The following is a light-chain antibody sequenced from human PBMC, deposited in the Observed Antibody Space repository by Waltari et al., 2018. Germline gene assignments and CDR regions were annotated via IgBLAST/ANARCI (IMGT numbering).Light chain of an antibody. CDR3: QHYDRSRRGFT. Sequence: EIVLTPPPGTLSLASGESATLSCGASQTISSKFVAWYQQKPGQTPRLLIYGASSRATGIPDRFSCGGSGTDFTLTISILEPEDLAMDYCQHYDRSRRGFTFGPGTKV. J-gene: IGKJ3*01. CDR2: GAS. CDR1: QTISSKF. V-gene: IGKV3-20*01.